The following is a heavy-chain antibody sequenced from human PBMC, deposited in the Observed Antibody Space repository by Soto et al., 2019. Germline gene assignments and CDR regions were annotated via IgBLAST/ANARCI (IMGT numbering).Heavy chain of an antibody. D-gene: IGHD1-26*01. CDR1: GYTFTNFG. V-gene: IGHV1-18*04. CDR3: ARARMFSGAHHDY. CDR2: IAPYRGNA. Sequence: QVHLVQSGAVVENPGASVKVSCKASGYTFTNFGINWVRQAPGQGLERMGWIAPYRGNANYPQKQQDRLTITTDTTTNRAYLELRSLRSDDTAVYFCARARMFSGAHHDYWGQGTRVTVSS. J-gene: IGHJ4*02.